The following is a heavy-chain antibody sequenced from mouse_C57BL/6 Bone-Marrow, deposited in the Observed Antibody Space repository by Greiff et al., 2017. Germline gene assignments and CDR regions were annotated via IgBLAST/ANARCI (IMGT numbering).Heavy chain of an antibody. CDR2: IDPSDSYT. CDR3: ARGGYYGSYFDY. D-gene: IGHD1-1*01. Sequence: QVQLQQPGAELVKPGASVKLSCKASGYTFTSYWMQWVQQRPGQGLEWIGEIDPSDSYTNYNQKFKGKATLTVDTSSSTAYLQLRSLTSEDSAVYYCARGGYYGSYFDYWGQGTTLTVSS. V-gene: IGHV1-50*01. CDR1: GYTFTSYW. J-gene: IGHJ2*01.